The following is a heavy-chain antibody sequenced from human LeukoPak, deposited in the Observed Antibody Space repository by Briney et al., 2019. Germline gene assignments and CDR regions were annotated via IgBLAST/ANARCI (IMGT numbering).Heavy chain of an antibody. CDR2: IYSGGST. Sequence: GGSLRLSCAASGFTVSSNYMSWVRQAPGKGLEWVSVIYSGGSTYYADSVKGRFTISRDNSKNTLYLQMNSQRAEDTAVYYCARDRRYYDSSGYYQLFDYWGQGTLVTVSS. CDR1: GFTVSSNY. J-gene: IGHJ4*02. CDR3: ARDRRYYDSSGYYQLFDY. V-gene: IGHV3-66*02. D-gene: IGHD3-22*01.